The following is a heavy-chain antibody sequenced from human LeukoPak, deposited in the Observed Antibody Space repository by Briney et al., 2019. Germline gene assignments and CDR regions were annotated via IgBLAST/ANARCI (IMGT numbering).Heavy chain of an antibody. J-gene: IGHJ5*02. V-gene: IGHV1-69*13. Sequence: SVKVSCKASGGTFSSYAISWVRQATGQGLEWMGGIIPIFGTANYAQKFQGRVTITADESTSTAYMELSSLRSEDTAVYYCARLGPHYGGNPDNWFDPWGQGTLVTVSS. CDR1: GGTFSSYA. D-gene: IGHD4-23*01. CDR2: IIPIFGTA. CDR3: ARLGPHYGGNPDNWFDP.